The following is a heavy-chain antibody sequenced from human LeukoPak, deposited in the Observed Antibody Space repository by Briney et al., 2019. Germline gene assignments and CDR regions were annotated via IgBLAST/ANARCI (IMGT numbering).Heavy chain of an antibody. Sequence: GGPLRLSCAASGLTFASYAMGWVPRAQGKGLEGVSVIGGSGGSTYYADSVKGRFTISRDNSKNTLYLQMNSLRAEDTAVYYCAKGVYSGSYRLSFSHWGQGTLVTVSS. CDR1: GLTFASYA. J-gene: IGHJ4*02. D-gene: IGHD1-26*01. V-gene: IGHV3-23*01. CDR3: AKGVYSGSYRLSFSH. CDR2: IGGSGGST.